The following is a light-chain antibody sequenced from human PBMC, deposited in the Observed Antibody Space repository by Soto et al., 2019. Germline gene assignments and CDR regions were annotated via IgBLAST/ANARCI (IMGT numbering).Light chain of an antibody. J-gene: IGKJ4*02. CDR3: QQYGSLPCT. Sequence: EIVLTQSPGTLSLSPGERATLSCRASQSFTSNYLAWYQHKPGQPPRLLIYGAYTRATGIPDRFSGSGSGTDFTLTISRVAPEDFAVYCWQQYGSLPCTFGGGTKVDIK. CDR1: QSFTSNY. CDR2: GAY. V-gene: IGKV3-20*01.